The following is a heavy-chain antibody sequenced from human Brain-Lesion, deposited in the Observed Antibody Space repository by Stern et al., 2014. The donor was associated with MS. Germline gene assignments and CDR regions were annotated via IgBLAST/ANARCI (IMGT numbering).Heavy chain of an antibody. J-gene: IGHJ6*02. Sequence: QLQLQESGPGLVKPSQTLSLSCTVSGGSISRGGYYWSWIRQPAGKGLEWIGRIFNSGSTSYNPSPQSRVPISIEPAKHPFSLRRTSMTAADTAVYYCARGRVVPGFQYYATDVWGQGTTVIVSS. V-gene: IGHV4-61*02. CDR3: ARGRVVPGFQYYATDV. CDR1: GGSISRGGYY. D-gene: IGHD2-2*01. CDR2: IFNSGST.